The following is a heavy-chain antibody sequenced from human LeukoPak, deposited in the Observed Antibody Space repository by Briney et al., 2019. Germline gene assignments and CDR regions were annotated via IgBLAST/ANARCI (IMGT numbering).Heavy chain of an antibody. CDR3: AKSFDWLTRFVDY. D-gene: IGHD3-9*01. V-gene: IGHV3-33*06. CDR2: IWYDGSNK. CDR1: GFTFSSYG. J-gene: IGHJ4*02. Sequence: GGSLRLSCAASGFTFSSYGMHWVRQAPGKGLEWVAVIWYDGSNKYYADSVKGRFTISRDNSKNTLYLQMNSLRAEDTAVYYCAKSFDWLTRFVDYWGQGTLVTVSS.